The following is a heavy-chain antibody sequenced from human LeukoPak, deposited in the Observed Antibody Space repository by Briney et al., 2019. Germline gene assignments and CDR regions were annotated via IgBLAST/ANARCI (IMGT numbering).Heavy chain of an antibody. CDR3: AKDSTPMIVVVRETDAFDI. Sequence: GGSLRLSCAASGFTFSSYSMNWVRQAPGKGLEWVSSISSSSNYIFYADSVKGRFTISRDNSKNTLYLQMNSLRAEDTAVYYCAKDSTPMIVVVRETDAFDIWGQGTMVTVSS. J-gene: IGHJ3*02. V-gene: IGHV3-21*04. CDR1: GFTFSSYS. D-gene: IGHD3-22*01. CDR2: ISSSSNYI.